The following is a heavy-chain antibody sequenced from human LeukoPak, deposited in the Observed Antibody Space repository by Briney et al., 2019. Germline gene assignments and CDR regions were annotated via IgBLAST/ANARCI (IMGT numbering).Heavy chain of an antibody. CDR1: GFTFSSYA. CDR2: ISGSGGST. D-gene: IGHD3-10*01. Sequence: GGSLRLSCAASGFTFSSYAMSWVRQAPGKGLEWVSAISGSGGSTYYADSVKGRFTISRDNSKNTLYLQMNSLRAEDTAVYYCARFRAATGGFDYWGQGTLVTVSS. V-gene: IGHV3-23*01. CDR3: ARFRAATGGFDY. J-gene: IGHJ4*02.